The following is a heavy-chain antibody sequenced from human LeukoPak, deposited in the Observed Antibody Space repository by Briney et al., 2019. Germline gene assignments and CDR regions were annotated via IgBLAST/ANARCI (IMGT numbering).Heavy chain of an antibody. Sequence: KPPETLSLTCTVSGGSISSTTYFWGRIRQPPGKGLEWIGSIYYRGIPYYNPSLKSRVTISVDTSKHQPSLKLRSVTAADTAVYYCARRNDILTGYYSNFDYWGQGTLVTVSS. CDR3: ARRNDILTGYYSNFDY. V-gene: IGHV4-39*01. CDR2: IYYRGIP. CDR1: GGSISSTTYF. D-gene: IGHD3-9*01. J-gene: IGHJ4*02.